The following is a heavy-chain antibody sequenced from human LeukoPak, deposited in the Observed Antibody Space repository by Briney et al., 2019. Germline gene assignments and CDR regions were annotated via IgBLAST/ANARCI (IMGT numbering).Heavy chain of an antibody. J-gene: IGHJ5*02. CDR1: GYTFTSYG. CDR3: ARDVRTIFGVVVDQ. CDR2: ISAYNGNT. Sequence: GASVEVYCKASGYTFTSYGISWVRQAPGQGLEWMGWISAYNGNTNYAQKLQGRVTMTTDTSTSTAYMELRSLRSDDTAVYYCARDVRTIFGVVVDQWGQGTLVTVSS. D-gene: IGHD3-3*01. V-gene: IGHV1-18*01.